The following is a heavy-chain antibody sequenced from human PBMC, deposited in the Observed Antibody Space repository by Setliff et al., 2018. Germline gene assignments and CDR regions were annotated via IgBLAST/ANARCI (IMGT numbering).Heavy chain of an antibody. CDR3: ARTGTYRYFDY. CDR2: IHYRGTT. V-gene: IGHV4-39*01. Sequence: PSETLSLTCTVSGASISSGTYYWAWIRQPPGKGQEWIGRIHYRGTTYSNASLASRLTISVDTAKNQFSLKLTSVTAADTAVYYCARTGTYRYFDYWGQGTRVTVSS. D-gene: IGHD1-1*01. J-gene: IGHJ4*02. CDR1: GASISSGTYY.